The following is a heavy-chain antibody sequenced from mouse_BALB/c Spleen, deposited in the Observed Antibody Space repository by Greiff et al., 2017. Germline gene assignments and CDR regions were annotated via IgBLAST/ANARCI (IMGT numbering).Heavy chain of an antibody. CDR1: GFTFSSYT. CDR3: TRGLLRPRYFDY. D-gene: IGHD1-2*01. J-gene: IGHJ2*01. V-gene: IGHV5-6-4*01. CDR2: ISSGGSYT. Sequence: EVHLVESGGGLVKPGGSLKLSCAASGFTFSSYTMSWVRQTPEKRLEWVATISSGGSYTYYPDSVKGRFTISRDNAKNTLYPQMSSLKSEDTAMYYCTRGLLRPRYFDYWGQGTTLTVSS.